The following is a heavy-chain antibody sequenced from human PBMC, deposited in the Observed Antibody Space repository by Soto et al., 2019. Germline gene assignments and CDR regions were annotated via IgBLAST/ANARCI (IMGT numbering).Heavy chain of an antibody. CDR3: ARQQLAYVWFDP. V-gene: IGHV4-39*01. Sequence: SETLSLTCTVSGVSISSSSYYWGWMRQRPGKGREWIGSIYNSGISYYNPSLKSRVTISVDRSKNQFSLKLRSVTAADTAVYYCARQQLAYVWFDPWGQGTLVTVSS. CDR1: GVSISSSSYY. D-gene: IGHD6-13*01. CDR2: IYNSGIS. J-gene: IGHJ5*02.